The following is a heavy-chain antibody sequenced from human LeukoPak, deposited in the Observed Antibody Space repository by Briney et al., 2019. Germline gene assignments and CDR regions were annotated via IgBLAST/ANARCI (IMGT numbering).Heavy chain of an antibody. Sequence: PSETLSLTCTVSGGSISSSSYYWGWIRQPPGKGLEWIGSIYYSGSTYYNPSLKSRVTISVDTSKNQFSLKLSSVTAADTAVYYCARHPARGDILTGYYQSWFDPWGQGTLVTVSS. CDR3: ARHPARGDILTGYYQSWFDP. J-gene: IGHJ5*02. D-gene: IGHD3-9*01. V-gene: IGHV4-39*01. CDR2: IYYSGST. CDR1: GGSISSSSYY.